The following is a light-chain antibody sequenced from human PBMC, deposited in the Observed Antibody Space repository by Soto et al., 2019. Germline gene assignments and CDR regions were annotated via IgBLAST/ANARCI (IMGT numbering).Light chain of an antibody. Sequence: QSALTQPASVSGSPGQSITVSCTGTSSDVGDYNYVSWYQQRPGKAPKLMIFDVSNRPSGVSNRFSGSKSGNTASLTISGLQAEDEADYYCSSYTSSSLYVFGTETKLTVL. CDR2: DVS. V-gene: IGLV2-14*01. CDR3: SSYTSSSLYV. J-gene: IGLJ1*01. CDR1: SSDVGDYNY.